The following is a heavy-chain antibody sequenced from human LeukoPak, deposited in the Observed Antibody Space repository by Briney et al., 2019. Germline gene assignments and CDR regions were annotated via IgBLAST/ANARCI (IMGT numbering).Heavy chain of an antibody. V-gene: IGHV3-9*01. J-gene: IGHJ4*02. CDR1: GFTFDDYA. CDR3: AKDIARGSYYFDY. D-gene: IGHD1-26*01. Sequence: GRSLRLSCAASGFTFDDYAMHWVRHAPGKGLEWVSGISWNSGSIGYADSVKGRFTISRDNAKNSLYLQMNSLRAEDTALYYCAKDIARGSYYFDYWVQGTLVTVSS. CDR2: ISWNSGSI.